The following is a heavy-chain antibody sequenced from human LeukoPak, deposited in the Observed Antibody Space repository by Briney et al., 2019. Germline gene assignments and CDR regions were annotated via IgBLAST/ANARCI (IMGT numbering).Heavy chain of an antibody. CDR2: ISGSGGST. V-gene: IGHV3-23*01. J-gene: IGHJ4*02. CDR1: GFTFSSYA. CDR3: AKGPMIVVVAIDY. Sequence: PGGSLRLSCAASGFTFSSYAMSWVRQAPGKGLEWVSAISGSGGSTYYADSVRGRFTISRDNSKNTLYLQMNSLRAEDTAVYYCAKGPMIVVVAIDYWGQGTLVTVSS. D-gene: IGHD3-22*01.